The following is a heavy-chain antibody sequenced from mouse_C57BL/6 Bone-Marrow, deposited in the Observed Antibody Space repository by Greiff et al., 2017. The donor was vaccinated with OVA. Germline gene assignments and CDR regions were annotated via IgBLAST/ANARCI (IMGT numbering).Heavy chain of an antibody. CDR1: GFTFSDYG. D-gene: IGHD1-1*01. CDR2: ISSGSSTI. Sequence: DVKLVESGGGLVKPGGSLKLSCAASGFTFSDYGMHWVRQAPEKGLEWVAYISSGSSTIYYADTVKGRFTISRDNAKNTLFLQMTSLRSEDTAMYYCASGGGSSYAWYVDVWGTGATVTVSS. J-gene: IGHJ1*03. CDR3: ASGGGSSYAWYVDV. V-gene: IGHV5-17*01.